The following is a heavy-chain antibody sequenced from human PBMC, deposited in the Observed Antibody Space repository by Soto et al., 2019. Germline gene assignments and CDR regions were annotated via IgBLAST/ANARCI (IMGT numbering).Heavy chain of an antibody. CDR3: ARGFYGSGRYSLGYYMDV. V-gene: IGHV4-34*01. Sequence: QVQLQQWGAGLLKPSETLSLTCAVYGGSFSDYYWSWIRQPPGKGLEWIGEINHRGSTNYNPSLKSRVTISVDTSKNQCSLKLRSVTAADTAVYYCARGFYGSGRYSLGYYMDVWGQGTTVTVSS. D-gene: IGHD3-10*01. CDR1: GGSFSDYY. CDR2: INHRGST. J-gene: IGHJ6*03.